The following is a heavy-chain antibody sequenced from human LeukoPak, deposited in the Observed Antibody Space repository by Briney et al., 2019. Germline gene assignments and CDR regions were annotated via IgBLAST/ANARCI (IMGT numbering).Heavy chain of an antibody. V-gene: IGHV4-59*01. CDR3: ARSPKYYYDSSGYYYLSY. CDR2: IYYSGST. D-gene: IGHD3-22*01. J-gene: IGHJ4*02. CDR1: GGSISSYY. Sequence: SETLSLTCTVSGGSISSYYWSWIRQPPGKGLEWIGYIYYSGSTNYSPSLKSRVTISVDTSKNQFSLKLSSVTAADTAVYYCARSPKYYYDSSGYYYLSYWGQGTLVTVSS.